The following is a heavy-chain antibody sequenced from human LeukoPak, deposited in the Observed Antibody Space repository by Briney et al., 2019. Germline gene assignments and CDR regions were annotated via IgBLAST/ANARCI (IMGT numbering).Heavy chain of an antibody. CDR1: GFTFSSYS. D-gene: IGHD1-26*01. Sequence: GGSLRLSCAASGFTFSSYSMNWVRQAPGKGLEWVSSISSSSSYIYYADSVKGRFTISRDNAKNSLYLQMNSLRAEDTAVYYCARVQWGYSGFDYWGQGTLVTVSS. J-gene: IGHJ4*02. V-gene: IGHV3-21*01. CDR3: ARVQWGYSGFDY. CDR2: ISSSSSYI.